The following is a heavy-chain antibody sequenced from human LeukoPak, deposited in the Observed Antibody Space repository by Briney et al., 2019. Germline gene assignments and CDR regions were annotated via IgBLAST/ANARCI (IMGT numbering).Heavy chain of an antibody. V-gene: IGHV4-34*01. D-gene: IGHD2-15*01. CDR2: INHSGST. Sequence: PSETLSLTCAVYGGSFSGYYWSWIRQPPGKGLEWIGEINHSGSTNYNPSLKSRVTISVDTSKNQFSLKLSSVTAADTAVYYCARGGRVVVVAATRFPLDYWGQGTLVTVSS. CDR1: GGSFSGYY. J-gene: IGHJ4*02. CDR3: ARGGRVVVVAATRFPLDY.